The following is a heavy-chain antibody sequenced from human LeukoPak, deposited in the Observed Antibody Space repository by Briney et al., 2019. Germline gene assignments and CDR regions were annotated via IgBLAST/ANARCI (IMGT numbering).Heavy chain of an antibody. J-gene: IGHJ4*02. D-gene: IGHD5-12*01. CDR1: GGSISSYY. CDR3: ARVTPPVATETAYYFDY. V-gene: IGHV4-59*01. Sequence: SETLSLTCTVSGGSISSYYWSWIRQPPGKGLEWIGYIYYSGSTNYNPSLKSRVTISVDTSKNQFSLKLSSVTAADTAVYYCARVTPPVATETAYYFDYWGQGTLVTVSS. CDR2: IYYSGST.